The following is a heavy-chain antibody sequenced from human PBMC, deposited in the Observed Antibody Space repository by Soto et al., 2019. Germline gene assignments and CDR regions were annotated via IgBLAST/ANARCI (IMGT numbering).Heavy chain of an antibody. CDR2: ISSSSSTI. CDR3: ARDRIAARPGYYYYYMDV. D-gene: IGHD6-6*01. Sequence: PGGSLRLSCAASGFTFSIYSMNWVRQAPGKGLEWVSYISSSSSTIYYADSVKGRFTISRDNAKNSLYLQMNSLRAEDTAVYYCARDRIAARPGYYYYYMDVWGKGTTVTVS. J-gene: IGHJ6*03. CDR1: GFTFSIYS. V-gene: IGHV3-48*01.